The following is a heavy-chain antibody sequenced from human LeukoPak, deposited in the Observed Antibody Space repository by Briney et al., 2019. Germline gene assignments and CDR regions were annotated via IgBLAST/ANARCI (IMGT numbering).Heavy chain of an antibody. J-gene: IGHJ4*02. CDR3: ARLILTSDDGY. D-gene: IGHD3-16*02. CDR2: ITHNGGTI. CDR1: GFTFSSSS. Sequence: GGSLRLFCVASGFTFSSSSVHGVRQARGRGLVGLSYITHNGGTIYYADPGKGRLTIYRDNVNNSLHMEMNSLGAEDTAFYYCARLILTSDDGYWGQGTLVTVSS. V-gene: IGHV3-48*01.